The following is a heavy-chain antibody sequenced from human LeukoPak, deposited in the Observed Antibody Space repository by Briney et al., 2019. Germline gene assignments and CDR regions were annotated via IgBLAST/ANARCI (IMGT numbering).Heavy chain of an antibody. J-gene: IGHJ3*02. CDR2: IIPIFSTA. V-gene: IGHV1-69*05. Sequence: SVKVSCKASGGTFSSYAISWVRQAPGQGLEWMGRIIPIFSTANYAQKFQGRVTITTDESTSTAYMELSSLRSEDTAVYYCALPADGQLWSLHDAFDIWGQGTMVTVSS. CDR1: GGTFSSYA. D-gene: IGHD5-18*01. CDR3: ALPADGQLWSLHDAFDI.